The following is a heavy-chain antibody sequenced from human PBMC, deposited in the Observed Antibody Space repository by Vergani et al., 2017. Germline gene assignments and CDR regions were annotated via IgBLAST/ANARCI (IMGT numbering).Heavy chain of an antibody. J-gene: IGHJ4*02. CDR1: GFTFSSYA. CDR3: AKDADYYDSSGYYGD. D-gene: IGHD3-22*01. Sequence: VQLVESGGGLVQPGGSLRLSCAASGFTFSSYAMHWVRQAPGKGLEWVSGISWNSGSIGYADSVKGRFTISRDNAKNSLYLQMNSLRAEDTALYYCAKDADYYDSSGYYGDWGQGTLVTVSS. V-gene: IGHV3-9*01. CDR2: ISWNSGSI.